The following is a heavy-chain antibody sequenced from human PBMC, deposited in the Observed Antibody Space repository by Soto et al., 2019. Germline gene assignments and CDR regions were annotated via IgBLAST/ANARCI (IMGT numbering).Heavy chain of an antibody. CDR1: GGSISSGGYY. Sequence: QVQLQESGPGLVKPSQTLSLTCTVSGGSISSGGYYWSWIRQHPGKGLEWIGYIYYSGSTYYNPSLKSRVTISVDTSKNQFSLKLSSVTAADTAVYYCARVLRGYRNAIALNWFDPWGQGALVTVSS. V-gene: IGHV4-31*03. J-gene: IGHJ5*02. CDR3: ARVLRGYRNAIALNWFDP. CDR2: IYYSGST. D-gene: IGHD5-18*01.